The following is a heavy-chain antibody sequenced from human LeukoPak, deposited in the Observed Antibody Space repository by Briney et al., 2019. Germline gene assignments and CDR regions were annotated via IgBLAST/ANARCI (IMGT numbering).Heavy chain of an antibody. D-gene: IGHD6-13*01. V-gene: IGHV4-59*01. Sequence: SETLSLTCTVSGGSISSYYWSWVRQPPGKGLEWIGYIYYSGSTNYNPSLKNRVTISVDTSKNQFSLKLSSVTAADTAVYYCARDLATAATADRAFDIWGPGTMVTVSS. CDR2: IYYSGST. J-gene: IGHJ3*02. CDR1: GGSISSYY. CDR3: ARDLATAATADRAFDI.